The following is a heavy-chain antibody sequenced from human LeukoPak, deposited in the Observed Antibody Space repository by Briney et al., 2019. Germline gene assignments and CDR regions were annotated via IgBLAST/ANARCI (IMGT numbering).Heavy chain of an antibody. J-gene: IGHJ4*02. CDR2: ISYDGRNK. CDR3: ARDGTGEGLFHAYFDY. CDR1: GVTFSRDA. V-gene: IGHV3-30-3*01. D-gene: IGHD3/OR15-3a*01. Sequence: PRGSLRLSPAPSGVTFSRDAMHSVPEAPSKGRRWGAGISYDGRNKYYADSVKGRFTISRANAKNSLYLQMNSLRAEDTAVYYCARDGTGEGLFHAYFDYWGQGTLVTVSS.